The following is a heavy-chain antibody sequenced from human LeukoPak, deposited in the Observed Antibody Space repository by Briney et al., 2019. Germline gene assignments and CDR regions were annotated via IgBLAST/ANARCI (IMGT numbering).Heavy chain of an antibody. Sequence: KSSETLSLTCTVSGGSINSYYWSWIRQPPGKGLEWIGYIYYSGSTNSNPSLKSRVTISLDTSKNHFSLNLSSVTAADTAVYYCARPRKHDYYDMDVWGKGTTVTVSS. CDR2: IYYSGST. V-gene: IGHV4-59*12. J-gene: IGHJ6*03. CDR1: GGSINSYY. CDR3: ARPRKHDYYDMDV.